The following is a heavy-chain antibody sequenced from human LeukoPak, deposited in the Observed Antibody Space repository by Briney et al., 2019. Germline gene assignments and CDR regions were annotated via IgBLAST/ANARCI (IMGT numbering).Heavy chain of an antibody. CDR3: ARDPYSGSYWADYYYYMDV. CDR2: ITSGISHI. Sequence: GGSLRLSCAASGFTFNNYNMNWVRQTPGQGLGWVSSITSGISHIYYADSVKDRFTISRDNAKSSLYLQMNSLRTEDTAVYYCARDPYSGSYWADYYYYMDVWGKGTTVTISS. D-gene: IGHD1-26*01. J-gene: IGHJ6*03. V-gene: IGHV3-21*01. CDR1: GFTFNNYN.